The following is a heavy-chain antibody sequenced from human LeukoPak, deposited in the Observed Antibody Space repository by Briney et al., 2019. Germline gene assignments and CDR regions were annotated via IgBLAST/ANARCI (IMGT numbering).Heavy chain of an antibody. Sequence: ASVTVSCKASGYTFTDYYMHWVRQAPGQGLEWMGWINPNSGDTNSAQKFQGRVTMTRDTSISTAYLELSSLTSDDTAVYFCARQGSNSSGWYPVDDWGQGTLVTVSS. D-gene: IGHD6-19*01. CDR3: ARQGSNSSGWYPVDD. V-gene: IGHV1-2*02. CDR2: INPNSGDT. J-gene: IGHJ4*02. CDR1: GYTFTDYY.